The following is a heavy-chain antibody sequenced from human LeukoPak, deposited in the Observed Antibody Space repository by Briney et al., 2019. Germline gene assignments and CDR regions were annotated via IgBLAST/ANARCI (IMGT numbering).Heavy chain of an antibody. J-gene: IGHJ3*02. CDR1: GGSISSYY. CDR2: IYTSGST. Sequence: SETLSLTCTVSGGSISSYYCSWIRQPAGKGLEWIGRIYTSGSTNYNPSLKSRVTISVDTSKNQFSLKLSSVTAADTAVYYCARSITMVRGVPDAFDIWGQGTMVTVSS. CDR3: ARSITMVRGVPDAFDI. D-gene: IGHD3-10*01. V-gene: IGHV4-4*07.